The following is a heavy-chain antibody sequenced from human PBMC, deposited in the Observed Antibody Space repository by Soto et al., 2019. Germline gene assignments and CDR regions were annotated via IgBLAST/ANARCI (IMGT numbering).Heavy chain of an antibody. CDR1: GYTFTGYY. CDR3: ARAWNIVVVPAAIGLDP. CDR2: INPNSGGT. V-gene: IGHV1-2*04. J-gene: IGHJ5*02. D-gene: IGHD2-2*01. Sequence: ASVKVSCKASGYTFTGYYMHWVRQAPGQGLEWMGWINPNSGGTNYAQKFQGWVTMTRDTSISTAYMELSRLRSDDTAVYYCARAWNIVVVPAAIGLDPWGQGTLVTVSS.